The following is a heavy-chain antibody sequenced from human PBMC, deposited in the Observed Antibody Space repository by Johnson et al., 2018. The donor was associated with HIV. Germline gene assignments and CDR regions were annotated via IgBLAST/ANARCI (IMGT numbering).Heavy chain of an antibody. CDR1: GFTFSDHY. CDR3: AKDFGSSSWHAFDV. V-gene: IGHV3-11*04. D-gene: IGHD6-13*01. Sequence: QVLLVESGGGLVKPGGSLKLSCAVSGFTFSDHYMSWIRQTPGKGLQWVSYISGSGSIIYSTDSVQGRFTISRDNVKNSLYLQMNSLRAEDTSVYYCAKDFGSSSWHAFDVWGQGTMVTVSS. J-gene: IGHJ3*01. CDR2: ISGSGSII.